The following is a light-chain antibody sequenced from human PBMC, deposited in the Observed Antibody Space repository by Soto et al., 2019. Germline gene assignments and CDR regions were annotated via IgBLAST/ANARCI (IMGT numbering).Light chain of an antibody. J-gene: IGLJ2*01. Sequence: QSVLTQPASVSGSPGQLITISCTGTSSDVGGYNYVSWYQQHPGKAPKLMIYDVSNRPSGFSNRFSGSKSGNTASLTISGLQDEDEADYYCSSYTSSSTVVFGGGTKLTVL. CDR1: SSDVGGYNY. CDR2: DVS. CDR3: SSYTSSSTVV. V-gene: IGLV2-14*01.